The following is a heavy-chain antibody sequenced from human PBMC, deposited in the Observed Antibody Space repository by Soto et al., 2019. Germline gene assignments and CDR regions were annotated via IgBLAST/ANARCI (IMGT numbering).Heavy chain of an antibody. D-gene: IGHD3-10*01. Sequence: PSETLSLTCTVSGGSISSSNYYWGWIRQPPGKGLEWIGSIYYSGSTYYNPSLKSRVTISVDTSKNQFSLKLSSVTAADTAVYYCARHNYGSGSTYFAYWGQGTLVTVSS. CDR3: ARHNYGSGSTYFAY. J-gene: IGHJ4*01. CDR2: IYYSGST. V-gene: IGHV4-39*01. CDR1: GGSISSSNYY.